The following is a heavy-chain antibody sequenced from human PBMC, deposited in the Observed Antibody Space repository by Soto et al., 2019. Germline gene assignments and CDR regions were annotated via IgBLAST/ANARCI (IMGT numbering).Heavy chain of an antibody. CDR3: AHGRRFGECDY. J-gene: IGHJ4*02. Sequence: QITLKESGPTLVKPTQTLTLTCTFSGFSLSTSGVGVSWIRQPPGKALEWLALIYWDDDKRYSPSLKSRLTITKDTSKNQVVPTMTNMDPVDTATYYCAHGRRFGECDYWGQGTLVTVSS. CDR1: GFSLSTSGVG. CDR2: IYWDDDK. D-gene: IGHD3-10*01. V-gene: IGHV2-5*02.